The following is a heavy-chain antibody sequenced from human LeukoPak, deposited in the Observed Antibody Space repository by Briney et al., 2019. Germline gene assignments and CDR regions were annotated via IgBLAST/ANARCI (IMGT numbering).Heavy chain of an antibody. CDR1: GFTLINAW. Sequence: GGSLRHSCAAPGFTLINAWMAWVRPAPGKGLGWVGRIKAKAHGGTIEYAAPVKGRFTISRENSKNTLYLQMNSLRAEDTAVYYCAKDNYRGIAAAYNFDYWGQGTLVTVSS. CDR2: IKAKAHGGTI. D-gene: IGHD6-13*01. J-gene: IGHJ4*02. CDR3: AKDNYRGIAAAYNFDY. V-gene: IGHV3-15*01.